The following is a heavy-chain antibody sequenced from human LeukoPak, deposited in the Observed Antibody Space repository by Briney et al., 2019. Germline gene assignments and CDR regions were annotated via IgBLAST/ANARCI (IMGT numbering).Heavy chain of an antibody. CDR1: GGSISSSSYY. Sequence: RPSETLSLTCTVSGGSISSSSYYWGWIRQPPGKGLEWIGSIYYTGSTYYNPSLKSRVTISVDTSKNQFSLKLSSVTAADTAVCYCARLHYGGNYGYYYYYMDVWGKGTTVTISS. J-gene: IGHJ6*03. V-gene: IGHV4-39*01. CDR2: IYYTGST. CDR3: ARLHYGGNYGYYYYYMDV. D-gene: IGHD4-23*01.